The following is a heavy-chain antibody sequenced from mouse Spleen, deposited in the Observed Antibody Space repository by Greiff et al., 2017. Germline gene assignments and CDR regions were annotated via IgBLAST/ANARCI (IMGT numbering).Heavy chain of an antibody. J-gene: IGHJ4*01. Sequence: VQVVESGPGLVQPSQSLSITCTVSGFSLTSYGVHWVRQSPGKGLEWLGVIWSGGSTDYNAAFISRLSISKDNSKSQVFFKMNSLQADDTAIYYCARKDYYDYYAMDYWGQGTSVTVSS. CDR1: GFSLTSYG. V-gene: IGHV2-2*01. CDR2: IWSGGST. D-gene: IGHD1-1*01. CDR3: ARKDYYDYYAMDY.